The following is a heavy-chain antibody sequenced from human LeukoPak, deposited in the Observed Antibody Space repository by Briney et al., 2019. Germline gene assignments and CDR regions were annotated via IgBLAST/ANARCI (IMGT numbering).Heavy chain of an antibody. CDR2: ISSSGSTI. D-gene: IGHD6-13*01. J-gene: IGHJ4*02. CDR1: GFTFSSYE. Sequence: GGSLRLSCAASGFTFSSYEMSWVRQAPGKGLEWVSYISSSGSTIYYADSVKGRFTISRDNAKNSLYLQMNSLRAEDTAVYYCARDRAAAGHFDYWGQGTLVTVSS. CDR3: ARDRAAAGHFDY. V-gene: IGHV3-48*03.